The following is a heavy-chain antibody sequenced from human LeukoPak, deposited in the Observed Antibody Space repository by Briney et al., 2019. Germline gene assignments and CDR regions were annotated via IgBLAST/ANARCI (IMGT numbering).Heavy chain of an antibody. D-gene: IGHD4-23*01. V-gene: IGHV3-7*04. Sequence: PGGSLRLSCAASGFTFSTYWMSWVRQAPGKGLEWVANIKQDGSEKYYVDSVKGRFTLSRDNAKNSLYLQMNSLRAEDTAVYYCARAPYGGNFFDFWGQGTLVNVSS. CDR3: ARAPYGGNFFDF. CDR1: GFTFSTYW. J-gene: IGHJ4*02. CDR2: IKQDGSEK.